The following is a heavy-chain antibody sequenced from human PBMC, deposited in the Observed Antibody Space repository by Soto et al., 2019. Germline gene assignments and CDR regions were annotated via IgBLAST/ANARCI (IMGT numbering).Heavy chain of an antibody. CDR1: GGSISSSNW. CDR2: IYHSGST. CDR3: ARPKTIGAAAGKGWFDP. J-gene: IGHJ5*02. D-gene: IGHD6-13*01. V-gene: IGHV4-4*02. Sequence: LSLTCAVSGGSISSSNWWSWVRQPPGKGLEWIGGIYHSGSTNYNPSLKSRVTISVDKSKNQFSLKLTYVTAADTAMYYCARPKTIGAAAGKGWFDPWGQGTLVTVSS.